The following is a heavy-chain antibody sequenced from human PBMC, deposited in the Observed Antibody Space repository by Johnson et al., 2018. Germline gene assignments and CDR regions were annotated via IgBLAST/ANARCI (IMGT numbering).Heavy chain of an antibody. D-gene: IGHD3-3*01. CDR3: ARGIRLEWLLYDYYGMDV. CDR2: IKQDGSEQ. CDR1: GFTFSSYW. J-gene: IGHJ6*02. V-gene: IGHV3-7*01. Sequence: EVQLVETGGGLVQPGGSLRLSCAASGFTFSSYWMSWVRQAPGKGLEWVANIKQDGSEQYYVDSVKGRFTLSRDNAKNALYLQMNSLRAEDTAVYYCARGIRLEWLLYDYYGMDVWGQGTTVTVSS.